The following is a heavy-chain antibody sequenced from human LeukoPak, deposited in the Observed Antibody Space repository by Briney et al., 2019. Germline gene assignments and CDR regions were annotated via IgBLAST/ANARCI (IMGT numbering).Heavy chain of an antibody. Sequence: ASVKVSCKASGYTFTGYYMHWVRQAPGQGLEWMGWINPNSGGTNYAQKFQGRVTMTRDASISTAYMELSRLRSDDTAVYYCARGPRGATVEFYYYYYYMDVWGKGTTVTVSS. CDR2: INPNSGGT. CDR1: GYTFTGYY. J-gene: IGHJ6*03. CDR3: ARGPRGATVEFYYYYYYMDV. D-gene: IGHD5-12*01. V-gene: IGHV1-2*02.